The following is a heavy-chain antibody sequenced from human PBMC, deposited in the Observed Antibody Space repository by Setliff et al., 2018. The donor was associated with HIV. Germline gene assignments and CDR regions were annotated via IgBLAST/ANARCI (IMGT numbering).Heavy chain of an antibody. CDR3: AREEYTQYYFDY. V-gene: IGHV3-30*04. J-gene: IGHJ4*02. CDR2: ISYDGSNK. D-gene: IGHD6-6*01. Sequence: PGGSLRLSCAASGFTFRNHAMHWVRQAPGKGLEWVAVISYDGSNKFYADSVKGRFTISRDNSKNTLYLQMNSLRAEDTAVYYCAREEYTQYYFDYWGQGTLVTVS. CDR1: GFTFRNHA.